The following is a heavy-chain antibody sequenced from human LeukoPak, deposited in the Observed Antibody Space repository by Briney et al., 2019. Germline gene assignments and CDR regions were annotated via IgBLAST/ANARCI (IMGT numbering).Heavy chain of an antibody. CDR1: GFTFSDYY. J-gene: IGHJ4*02. V-gene: IGHV3-11*01. CDR3: ARRRSGPYGDYYFDY. Sequence: GGSLRLSCAASGFTFSDYYMSWIRQAPGKGLEWVSYISSSGSTIYYADSVKGRFTISRDNAKNSLYLQMNSLGAEDTAVYYCARRRSGPYGDYYFDYWGRGTLVTVSS. D-gene: IGHD4-17*01. CDR2: ISSSGSTI.